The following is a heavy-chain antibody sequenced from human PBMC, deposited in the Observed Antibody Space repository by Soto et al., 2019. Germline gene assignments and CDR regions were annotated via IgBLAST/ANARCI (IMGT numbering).Heavy chain of an antibody. CDR2: IGPDGTAI. CDR3: AKLTWELAPS. V-gene: IGHV3-74*03. CDR1: GFTFGNFW. Sequence: GGSLRLSCSDSGFTFGNFWIHWVRQAPGKGLEWVSHIGPDGTAIVYADSVKGRFIISRDNARTTLYLQMNSLEAEDTAVYYCAKLTWELAPSWGQGTLVTVSS. J-gene: IGHJ5*02. D-gene: IGHD1-26*01.